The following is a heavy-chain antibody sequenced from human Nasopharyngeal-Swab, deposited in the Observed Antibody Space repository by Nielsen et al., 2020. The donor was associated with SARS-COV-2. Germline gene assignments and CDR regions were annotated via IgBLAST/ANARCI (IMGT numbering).Heavy chain of an antibody. D-gene: IGHD6-19*01. CDR3: ARETGFSGAFDI. J-gene: IGHJ3*02. V-gene: IGHV4-59*01. CDR2: IYYSGST. Sequence: WIRQPPGKGLEWIGYIYYSGSTNYNPSLKSRVTISVDTSKNQFSLKLSSVTAADTAVYYCARETGFSGAFDIWGQGTMATVSS.